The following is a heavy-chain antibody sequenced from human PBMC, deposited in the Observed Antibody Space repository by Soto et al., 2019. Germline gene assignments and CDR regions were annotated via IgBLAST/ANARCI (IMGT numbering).Heavy chain of an antibody. CDR1: GGSISSYY. V-gene: IGHV4-59*01. Sequence: XATLSLTFTVSGGSISSYYWSWIRQPPGKGLEWIGYIYYSGSTNYNPSLKSRVTISVDTSKNQFSLKLSSVTAADTAVYYCARVRTTPWFDPWGQGTLVTVSS. J-gene: IGHJ5*02. CDR3: ARVRTTPWFDP. CDR2: IYYSGST. D-gene: IGHD1-7*01.